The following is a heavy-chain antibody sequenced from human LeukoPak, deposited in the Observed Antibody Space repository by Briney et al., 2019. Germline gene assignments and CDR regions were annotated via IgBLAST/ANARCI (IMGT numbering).Heavy chain of an antibody. Sequence: GGSLRLSCAASGFTFSSYGMHWVRQAPGKGLEWVAFIRYDGSNKYYADSVKGRFTISRDNSKNTLYLQMNSLRAEDTAVYYCAKDLGYYDILTGYSGDYWGQGTLVTVSS. V-gene: IGHV3-30*02. D-gene: IGHD3-9*01. J-gene: IGHJ4*02. CDR3: AKDLGYYDILTGYSGDY. CDR2: IRYDGSNK. CDR1: GFTFSSYG.